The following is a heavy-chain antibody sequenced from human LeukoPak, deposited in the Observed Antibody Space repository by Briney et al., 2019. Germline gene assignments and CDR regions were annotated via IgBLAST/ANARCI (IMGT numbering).Heavy chain of an antibody. V-gene: IGHV1-18*01. CDR1: GYTYTNYG. CDR2: ISPYNGNT. D-gene: IGHD4-23*01. CDR3: AGLGYGANFIHY. J-gene: IGHJ4*02. Sequence: GASVKVSCKASGYTYTNYGISWVRQAPGQGLEWMGWISPYNGNTHYAQKFQGRVTMTTDTSTSTVYMELRSLRSDDTAVYYCAGLGYGANFIHYWGQGTLVVVSS.